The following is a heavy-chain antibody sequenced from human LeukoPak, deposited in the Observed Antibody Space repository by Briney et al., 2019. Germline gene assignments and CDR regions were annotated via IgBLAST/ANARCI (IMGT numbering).Heavy chain of an antibody. Sequence: PGGSLRLSCAASGLTFSSYSMNWVRQAPGKGLEWVSYISSSSSTIYYADAVKGRFTISRDNAKKSLYLEMNSLRAEDTAVYYCAKDPWHSYGPENWFDPWGQGTLVTVSS. D-gene: IGHD5-18*01. CDR1: GLTFSSYS. J-gene: IGHJ5*02. CDR2: ISSSSSTI. V-gene: IGHV3-48*01. CDR3: AKDPWHSYGPENWFDP.